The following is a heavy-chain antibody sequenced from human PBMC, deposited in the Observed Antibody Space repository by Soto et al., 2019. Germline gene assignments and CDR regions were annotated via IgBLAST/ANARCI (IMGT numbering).Heavy chain of an antibody. D-gene: IGHD3-10*01. Sequence: EVQLVESGGGLVQPGGSRRLSCAASGFTLSGRSMHWVRQAPGKGLVWVSGIDNAGTDSTYADSVKGRFTSSRDNAKNMLYLQLNRLRVEATAVYYCARGWFGPDVWGKGTTVTVSP. CDR3: ARGWFGPDV. CDR2: IDNAGTDS. J-gene: IGHJ6*04. V-gene: IGHV3-74*01. CDR1: GFTLSGRS.